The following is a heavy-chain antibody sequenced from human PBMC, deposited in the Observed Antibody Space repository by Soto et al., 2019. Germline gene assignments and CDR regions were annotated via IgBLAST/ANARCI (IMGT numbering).Heavy chain of an antibody. CDR2: INPSGGST. CDR1: GGTFSSYA. D-gene: IGHD2-15*01. Sequence: ASVKVSCKASGGTFSSYAISWVRQAPGQGLEWMGIINPSGGSTSYAQKFQGRVTMTRDTSTSTVYMELSSLRSEDTAVYYCARDIGCSGGSCYSSFQHWGQGTLVTVSS. J-gene: IGHJ1*01. CDR3: ARDIGCSGGSCYSSFQH. V-gene: IGHV1-46*03.